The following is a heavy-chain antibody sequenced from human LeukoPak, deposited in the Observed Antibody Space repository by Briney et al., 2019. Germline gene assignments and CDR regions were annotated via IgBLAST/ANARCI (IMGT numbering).Heavy chain of an antibody. V-gene: IGHV4-34*01. CDR3: ARGGEAVAGIEVADY. D-gene: IGHD6-19*01. CDR2: INHSGST. J-gene: IGHJ4*02. Sequence: PSETLSLTCAVYGGSFSGYYWSWIRQPPGKGLEWIGEINHSGSTNYNPSLKSRVTISVDTSKNQFSLKLSSVTAADTAVYYCARGGEAVAGIEVADYWGQGTLVTVSS. CDR1: GGSFSGYY.